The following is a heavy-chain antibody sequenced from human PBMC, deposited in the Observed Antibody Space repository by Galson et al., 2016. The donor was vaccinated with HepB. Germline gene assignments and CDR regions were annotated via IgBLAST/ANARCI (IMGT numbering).Heavy chain of an antibody. CDR2: ISGSGGST. V-gene: IGHV3-23*01. CDR1: GFTFSSYA. D-gene: IGHD6-19*01. J-gene: IGHJ4*02. CDR3: AKDLRALAGNVFDY. Sequence: SLRLSCAASGFTFSSYAMTWVRQAPGKGLEWVSGISGSGGSTYYADSVKGRFTISRDNSKNTLYLQMNSLRAEDTAVYYCAKDLRALAGNVFDYWAREPWSPSPQ.